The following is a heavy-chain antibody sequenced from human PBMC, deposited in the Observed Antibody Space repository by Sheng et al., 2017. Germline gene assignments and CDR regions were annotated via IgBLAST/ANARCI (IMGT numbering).Heavy chain of an antibody. J-gene: IGHJ4*02. D-gene: IGHD2-15*01. Sequence: QVQLVESGGGLVKPGGSLRLSCAASGFTLSDYYMNWIRQAPGKGLEWLSYISPSSSYTNYTDSVKGRFIISRDNAKNSLFLQMNSLRAEDTAVYYCARENPDEDYFDFWGQGTLVTVSS. CDR1: GFTLSDYY. CDR3: ARENPDEDYFDF. V-gene: IGHV3-11*05. CDR2: ISPSSSYT.